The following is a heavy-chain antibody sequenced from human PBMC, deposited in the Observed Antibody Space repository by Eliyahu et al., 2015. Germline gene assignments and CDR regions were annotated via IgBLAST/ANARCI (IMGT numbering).Heavy chain of an antibody. CDR1: GFTFDDHX. V-gene: IGHV3-43*02. CDR3: AKGQRPSPIGVGRGKWYFDL. J-gene: IGHJ2*01. Sequence: EVQLVESGGGVVQPGGSLXLXCAASGFTFDDHXXXWVRQDPVKGLGWVSLIVANGVNTYYADSVKGRFTISRDNSKNSLFLQMDSLTTEDTALYYCAKGQRPSPIGVGRGKWYFDLWGRGTLVTVSS. CDR2: IVANGVNT. D-gene: IGHD3-10*01.